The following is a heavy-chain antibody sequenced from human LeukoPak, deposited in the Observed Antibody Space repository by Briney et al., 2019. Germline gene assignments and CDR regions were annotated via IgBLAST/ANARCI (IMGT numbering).Heavy chain of an antibody. D-gene: IGHD3-10*01. V-gene: IGHV4-59*02. CDR3: ARDIHYYGSGSYNTRFDP. J-gene: IGHJ5*02. CDR1: GGSVSDYY. Sequence: SETLSLTCTISGGSVSDYYWSWIRQSPGKGLEWIGYIYHTGSTSYNPSLKSRVTISVDTSKNQFSLKLSSVTAADTAVYYCARDIHYYGSGSYNTRFDPWGQGTLVTVSS. CDR2: IYHTGST.